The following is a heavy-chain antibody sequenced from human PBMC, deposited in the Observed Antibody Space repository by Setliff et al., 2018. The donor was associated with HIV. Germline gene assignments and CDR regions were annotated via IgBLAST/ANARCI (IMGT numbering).Heavy chain of an antibody. J-gene: IGHJ5*02. CDR1: GGSISSSTYY. V-gene: IGHV4-39*01. CDR2: IYYSGST. Sequence: PSETLSLTCTVSGGSISSSTYYWGWIRQPPGKGLEWIGTIYYSGSTYYNPSLKSRLTISVDTSKNQFSLKLSSVTAKDTAVYDCARRDGYSSWGQGTLVTVSS. CDR3: ARRDGYSS. D-gene: IGHD5-18*01.